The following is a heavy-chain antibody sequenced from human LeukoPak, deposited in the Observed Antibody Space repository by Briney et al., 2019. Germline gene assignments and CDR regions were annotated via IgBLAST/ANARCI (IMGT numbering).Heavy chain of an antibody. Sequence: PGGSLRLSCSASGITLSSYAMRWVRQAPGKGLEYVSAISSNGGSTYYADSVKGRFTISRDNSKNTLYLQMSSLRAEDTAVYYCVKDLGIAAAGGHWGQGTLVTVSS. J-gene: IGHJ4*02. CDR2: ISSNGGST. V-gene: IGHV3-64D*06. CDR1: GITLSSYA. D-gene: IGHD6-13*01. CDR3: VKDLGIAAAGGH.